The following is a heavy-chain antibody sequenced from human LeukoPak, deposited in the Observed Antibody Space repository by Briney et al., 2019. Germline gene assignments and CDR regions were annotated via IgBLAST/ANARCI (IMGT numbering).Heavy chain of an antibody. V-gene: IGHV3-73*01. Sequence: PGGSLKLSCAASGFTFSGSPMHWVRQASGKGLEWVGRIRTKATSYDAAYAASVKGRFTISRDDSKNTLYLQMNSLRAEDTAVYYCAKSSPSGLTIFGIVIGNFDLWGRGTLVTVSS. CDR1: GFTFSGSP. CDR3: AKSSPSGLTIFGIVIGNFDL. D-gene: IGHD3-3*01. J-gene: IGHJ2*01. CDR2: IRTKATSYDA.